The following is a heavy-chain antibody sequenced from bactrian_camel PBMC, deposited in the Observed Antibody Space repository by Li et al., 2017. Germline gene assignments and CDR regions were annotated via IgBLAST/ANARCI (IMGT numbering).Heavy chain of an antibody. CDR1: NYTSRRNSC. CDR2: IDSGGAVT. V-gene: IGHV3S40*01. J-gene: IGHJ4*01. D-gene: IGHD1*01. CDR3: ATNWTNGYQY. Sequence: DVQLVESGGGLVQPGGSLRLSCLASNYTSRRNSCMGWFRQAPGKGFEWVSGIDSGGAVTFYADSVQGRFTISRDDAKNTVYLQMNSLKSDDTALYYCATNWTNGYQYWGQGTQVTVS.